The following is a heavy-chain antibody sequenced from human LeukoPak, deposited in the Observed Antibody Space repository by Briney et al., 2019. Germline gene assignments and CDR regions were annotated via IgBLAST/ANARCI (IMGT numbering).Heavy chain of an antibody. J-gene: IGHJ4*02. CDR1: GGSISSNNYY. CDR3: ARQWLANYFDY. D-gene: IGHD6-19*01. CDR2: LYYSGST. Sequence: PSETLSLTCTVSGGSISSNNYYWGWIRQPPGKGLEWIGSLYYSGSTYYNPSLKSRVTISVDTSKNQFSLKLSSVTAADTAVYYCARQWLANYFDYWGQGTLVTVSS. V-gene: IGHV4-39*07.